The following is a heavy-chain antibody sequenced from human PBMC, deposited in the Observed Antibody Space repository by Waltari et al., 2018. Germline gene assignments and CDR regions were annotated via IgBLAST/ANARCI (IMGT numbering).Heavy chain of an antibody. CDR2: ISSSGNNS. Sequence: EVQLLESGGGLVRPGGSLRHSCAASGFTFRSYAMYWVRKAPGKVLEWVASISSSGNNSYFTDSLKSRFTIARDSSQTTLYLEGSSLRVDDTATYYCAKRGGTGPVAVSGIHCDYWGQGTLVTVSS. CDR1: GFTFRSYA. CDR3: AKRGGTGPVAVSGIHCDY. V-gene: IGHV3-23*01. D-gene: IGHD1-26*01. J-gene: IGHJ4*02.